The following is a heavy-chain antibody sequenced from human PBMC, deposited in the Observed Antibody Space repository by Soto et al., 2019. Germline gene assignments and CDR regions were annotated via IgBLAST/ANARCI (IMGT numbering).Heavy chain of an antibody. CDR1: VFSFSDYS. CDR3: ARDLHQMLSRTHYYYYLDV. J-gene: IGHJ6*03. V-gene: IGHV3-11*01. CDR2: ISNTAITD. Sequence: QVQLVESGGDLVKPGGSLRLSCVGSVFSFSDYSMTWMRQAPGGGLDFVAFISNTAITDYYADSVKGRFTISRDNARNSVYLQMDSLRAEDAAVYYCARDLHQMLSRTHYYYYLDVWGTGTTVTVSS. D-gene: IGHD2-2*01.